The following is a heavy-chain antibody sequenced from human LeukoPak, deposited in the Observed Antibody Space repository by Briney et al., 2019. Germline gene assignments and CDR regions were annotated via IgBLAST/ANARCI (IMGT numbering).Heavy chain of an antibody. D-gene: IGHD3-3*01. V-gene: IGHV4-61*01. J-gene: IGHJ6*02. CDR3: ARELRFSSFDV. CDR1: GGSISSSSYY. Sequence: SETLSLTCTVSGGSISSSSYYWNWIRQPPGKGLEWIGYVYYSGSTNYNPALKSRVTISVDTSKNQFSLKLSSVTAADTAVYYCARELRFSSFDVWGQGTTVTVSS. CDR2: VYYSGST.